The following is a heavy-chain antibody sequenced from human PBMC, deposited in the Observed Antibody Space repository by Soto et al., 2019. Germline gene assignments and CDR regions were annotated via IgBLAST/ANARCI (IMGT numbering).Heavy chain of an antibody. D-gene: IGHD3-22*01. CDR1: GFSFRTYG. J-gene: IGHJ2*01. V-gene: IGHV3-30*18. CDR3: ANDPGSGYTRGYFDF. CDR2: ISHAGGNG. Sequence: QVHLEESGGGVVQPGRSLRLSCAASGFSFRTYGMHWFRQAPGQGLEWVAVISHAGGNGYYQDSVKGRLTISRDSSKNTVYLQMNNVRAEDTAVYYCANDPGSGYTRGYFDFWGRGTLVTVSS.